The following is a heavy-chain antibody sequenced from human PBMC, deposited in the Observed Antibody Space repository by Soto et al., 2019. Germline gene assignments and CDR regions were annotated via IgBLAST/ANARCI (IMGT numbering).Heavy chain of an antibody. V-gene: IGHV3-21*01. J-gene: IGHJ3*02. CDR2: ISSSSSYI. CDR3: ARGLGAYCSGGSCYSNDAFDI. Sequence: PGGSLRLSCAASGFTFSSYSMNWVRQAPGKGLEWVSSISSSSSYIYYADSVKGRFTISRDNAKNSLYLQMNSLRAEDTAVYYCARGLGAYCSGGSCYSNDAFDIWGQGTMVTVSS. D-gene: IGHD2-15*01. CDR1: GFTFSSYS.